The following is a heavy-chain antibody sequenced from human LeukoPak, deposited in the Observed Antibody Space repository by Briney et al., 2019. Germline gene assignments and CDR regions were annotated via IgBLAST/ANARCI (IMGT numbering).Heavy chain of an antibody. CDR3: ARRGYHDYSGFDY. Sequence: GGSLRLSCAGSAFTFSSYSMNWVRQAPGKGLEWVSSISGSSSDIYYADSVKGRFSISRDNAKNSLYLQMKCLRAEDTAAYYCARRGYHDYSGFDYWGQGTLVTVSS. D-gene: IGHD1-26*01. J-gene: IGHJ4*02. V-gene: IGHV3-21*01. CDR1: AFTFSSYS. CDR2: ISGSSSDI.